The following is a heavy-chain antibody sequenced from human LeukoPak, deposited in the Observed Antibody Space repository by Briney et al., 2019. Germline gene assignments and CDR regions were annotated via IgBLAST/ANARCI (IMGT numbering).Heavy chain of an antibody. CDR1: GFTFSSYG. D-gene: IGHD2-15*01. CDR2: ISYDGSNK. CDR3: AKAGGSCYSGCRDAFDI. V-gene: IGHV3-30*18. Sequence: GSLRLSCAASGFTFSSYGMHWVRQAPGKGLEWVAVISYDGSNKYYADSVKGRFTISRDNSKNTLYLQMNSLRAEDTAVYYCAKAGGSCYSGCRDAFDIWGQGTMVTVSS. J-gene: IGHJ3*02.